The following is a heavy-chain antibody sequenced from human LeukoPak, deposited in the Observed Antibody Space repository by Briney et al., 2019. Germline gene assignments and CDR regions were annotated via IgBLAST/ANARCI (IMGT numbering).Heavy chain of an antibody. D-gene: IGHD3-10*01. CDR1: GYTFINYD. V-gene: IGHV1-8*01. CDR2: MNSNSGNT. Sequence: VASVKVSCKASGYTFINYDIMWVRQATGQGLEWMGWMNSNSGNTGYAQKFQGRVTMTRDTSMSTAYMELSSLRFEDTAVYYCTRGRGGTIVRGYKDYWGQGTLVTVSS. J-gene: IGHJ4*02. CDR3: TRGRGGTIVRGYKDY.